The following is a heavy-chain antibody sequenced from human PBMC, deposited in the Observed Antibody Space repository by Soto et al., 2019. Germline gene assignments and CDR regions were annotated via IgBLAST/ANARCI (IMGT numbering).Heavy chain of an antibody. CDR2: ISSSSSYI. CDR1: GFTCSSYS. Sequence: EVQLVESGGGLVKPGGSLRLSCAASGFTCSSYSMNWVRQAPGKGLEWVSSISSSSSYIYYADSVKGRFTISRDNAKNSLYLQMNSLRAEDTAVYYCTRDLKGKAYYYGMDVWGQGTTVTVSS. CDR3: TRDLKGKAYYYGMDV. J-gene: IGHJ6*02. V-gene: IGHV3-21*01.